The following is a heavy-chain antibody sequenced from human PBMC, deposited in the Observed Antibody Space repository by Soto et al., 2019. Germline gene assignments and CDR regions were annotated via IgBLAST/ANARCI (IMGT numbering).Heavy chain of an antibody. CDR2: ISYSGST. D-gene: IGHD6-13*01. J-gene: IGHJ4*02. Sequence: PSETLSLTCTVSGGSIISDYWSWIRQPPGKGLEWIGYISYSGSTNYNPSLKSRVTISEDTSKSQFSLKVNSMTAADTAVYYCARYRREAVAGYTLDNWGQGILVTVSS. CDR3: ARYRREAVAGYTLDN. V-gene: IGHV4-59*01. CDR1: GGSIISDY.